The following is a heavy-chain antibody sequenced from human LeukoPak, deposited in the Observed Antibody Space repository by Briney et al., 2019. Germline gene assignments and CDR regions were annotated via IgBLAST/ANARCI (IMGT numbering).Heavy chain of an antibody. CDR2: ISSSSSYL. D-gene: IGHD3-22*01. CDR3: ARSRRSSYYDSSGQYFFDY. J-gene: IGHJ4*02. V-gene: IGHV3-21*01. Sequence: GGSLRLSCAASGFNFCSYSMNWVRQAPGKGVEWVLSISSSSSYLYYAASVKGRFTICSDNDKNSLYLQMNSLRAEDTAVYYCARSRRSSYYDSSGQYFFDYWGQGTLVTVSS. CDR1: GFNFCSYS.